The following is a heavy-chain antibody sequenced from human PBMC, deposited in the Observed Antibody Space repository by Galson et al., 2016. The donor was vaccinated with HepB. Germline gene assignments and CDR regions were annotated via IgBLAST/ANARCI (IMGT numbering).Heavy chain of an antibody. V-gene: IGHV4-59*01. J-gene: IGHJ6*02. CDR1: GDSISESW. Sequence: ETLSLTCAVSGDSISESWWSWIRQPPGKGLEWIGYIYDRGGPKYNPSLKNRVTISLDTSKNQFSLKLSSVTAADTAVYYCVRDNDSTSYYYYGMDVWGQGITVTVSS. D-gene: IGHD2-2*01. CDR3: VRDNDSTSYYYYGMDV. CDR2: IYDRGGP.